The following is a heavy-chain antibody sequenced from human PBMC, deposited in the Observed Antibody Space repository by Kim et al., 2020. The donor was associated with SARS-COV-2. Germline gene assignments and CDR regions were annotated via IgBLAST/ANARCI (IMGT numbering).Heavy chain of an antibody. CDR3: AGYCSSTTCLSYFDY. Sequence: GGSLRLSCAASGFTFSSYWMTWVRQAPGKGLEWVANIKQDGSEKYYVDSVKGRFTVSRDNAKNSLYLQMNSLRAEDTAVYYCAGYCSSTTCLSYFDYWGQGTLVTVSS. J-gene: IGHJ4*02. V-gene: IGHV3-7*01. CDR2: IKQDGSEK. D-gene: IGHD2-2*01. CDR1: GFTFSSYW.